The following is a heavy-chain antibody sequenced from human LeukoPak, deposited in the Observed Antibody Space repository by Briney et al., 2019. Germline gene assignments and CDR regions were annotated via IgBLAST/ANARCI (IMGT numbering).Heavy chain of an antibody. CDR3: AKGRGGQDYGDLI. V-gene: IGHV3-23*01. Sequence: PGGSPRLSCAPSGITFSSSAMSWVRLGPGKGLEWVSSITATGANTFYADSVKGRFTISRDNSKNTLYLQMSSLRAEDTAVYYCAKGRGGQDYGDLIWGLGSLVTVSS. CDR1: GITFSSSA. J-gene: IGHJ4*02. CDR2: ITATGANT. D-gene: IGHD4-17*01.